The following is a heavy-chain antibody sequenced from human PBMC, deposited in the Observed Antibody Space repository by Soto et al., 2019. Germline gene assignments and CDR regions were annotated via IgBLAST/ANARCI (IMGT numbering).Heavy chain of an antibody. Sequence: SVKVSCKASGGTFSSYAISWVRQAPGQGLEWMGGIIPIFGTANYAQKFQGRVTITADESTSTAYMELSSLRSEDTAVYYCARQLKGGSEDTLDWFDPWGQGTLVTVSS. D-gene: IGHD2-15*01. J-gene: IGHJ5*02. CDR3: ARQLKGGSEDTLDWFDP. CDR1: GGTFSSYA. V-gene: IGHV1-69*13. CDR2: IIPIFGTA.